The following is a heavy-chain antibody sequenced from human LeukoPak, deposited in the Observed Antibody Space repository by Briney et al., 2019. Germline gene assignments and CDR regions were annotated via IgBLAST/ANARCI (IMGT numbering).Heavy chain of an antibody. J-gene: IGHJ4*02. D-gene: IGHD1-26*01. V-gene: IGHV4-39*07. CDR3: ASRKRDVGASDY. Sequence: SETLSLTCTVSGGSISTSNYYWGWIRQPPGKGLEWIGNIFYSGSTYYNPSLKSRVTISVDTSKNQFSLKLSSVTAADTAVYYCASRKRDVGASDYWGQGTLVTVSS. CDR1: GGSISTSNYY. CDR2: IFYSGST.